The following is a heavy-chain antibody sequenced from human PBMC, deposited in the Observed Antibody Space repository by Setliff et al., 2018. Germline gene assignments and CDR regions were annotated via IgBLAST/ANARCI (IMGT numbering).Heavy chain of an antibody. Sequence: ASVKVSCKASGYTFTGYYMHWVRQAPGQGLEWMGWFNPNSGGTNYAQKFQGWVTMTRDTSISTAYMELSRLRSDDTAVYYCARSFSPAAGTGRFYYYYGMDVWGQGTTVTAP. CDR3: ARSFSPAAGTGRFYYYYGMDV. D-gene: IGHD6-13*01. CDR2: FNPNSGGT. CDR1: GYTFTGYY. V-gene: IGHV1-2*04. J-gene: IGHJ6*02.